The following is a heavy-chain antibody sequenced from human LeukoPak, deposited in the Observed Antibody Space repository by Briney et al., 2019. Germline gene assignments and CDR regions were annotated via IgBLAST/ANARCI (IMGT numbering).Heavy chain of an antibody. V-gene: IGHV3-23*01. CDR3: AKDHYYDSSGYYY. J-gene: IGHJ4*02. D-gene: IGHD3-22*01. Sequence: GGSLRLSCAASGFTFSSYAMSWVRQAPGKGLEWVSAISGSGGSTYYTDSVKGRFTISRDNSKNTLYLQMNSLRAEDTAVYYCAKDHYYDSSGYYYWGQGTLVTVSS. CDR1: GFTFSSYA. CDR2: ISGSGGST.